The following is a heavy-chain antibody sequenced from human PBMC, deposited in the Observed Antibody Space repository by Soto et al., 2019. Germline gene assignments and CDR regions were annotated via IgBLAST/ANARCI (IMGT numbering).Heavy chain of an antibody. Sequence: GASVKVSCKASGGTFSSYAISWVRQAPGQGLEWMGGIIPIFGTANYAQKFQGRVTITADESTSTAYMELSSLRAEDTAVYYCARDRRDGYSLSMDVWGQGTTVTVSS. CDR1: GGTFSSYA. V-gene: IGHV1-69*13. CDR2: IIPIFGTA. D-gene: IGHD5-18*01. J-gene: IGHJ6*02. CDR3: ARDRRDGYSLSMDV.